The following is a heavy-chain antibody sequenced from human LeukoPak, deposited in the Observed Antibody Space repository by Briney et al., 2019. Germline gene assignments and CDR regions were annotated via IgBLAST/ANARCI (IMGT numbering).Heavy chain of an antibody. CDR2: SSWNSGSI. CDR3: AKESYGGGPCDY. D-gene: IGHD4/OR15-4a*01. V-gene: IGHV3-9*01. CDR1: GFTFDDYA. Sequence: SLRLSCAASGFTFDDYAMHWVRQAPGQGLEWVSGSSWNSGSIVYADSVKGRFTISRDNAKNSLYLQMNSLRAEDTALYYCAKESYGGGPCDYWGQGTLVTVSS. J-gene: IGHJ4*02.